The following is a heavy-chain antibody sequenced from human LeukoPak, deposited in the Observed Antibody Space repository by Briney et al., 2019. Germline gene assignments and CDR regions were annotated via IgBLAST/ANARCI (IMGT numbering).Heavy chain of an antibody. CDR3: ARLSGAPVRHPIYHFDY. D-gene: IGHD1-26*01. V-gene: IGHV4-38-2*01. CDR2: VYHSGST. Sequence: SETLSLTCAVSGYSISSGYYWGWIRPPPGKGLEWIGNVYHSGSTYKNPSLKSRVSISLDTSNHQFSLKLTSVTAADTAIYYCARLSGAPVRHPIYHFDYWGQGTLVTVSS. J-gene: IGHJ4*02. CDR1: GYSISSGYY.